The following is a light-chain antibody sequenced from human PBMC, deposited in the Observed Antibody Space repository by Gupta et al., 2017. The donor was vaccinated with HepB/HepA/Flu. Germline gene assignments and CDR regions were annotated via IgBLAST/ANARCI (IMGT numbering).Light chain of an antibody. CDR3: MQTPQTRT. J-gene: IGKJ1*01. CDR1: QSLLHSNGYYY. V-gene: IGKV2-28*01. Sequence: MTQSPPSLSVPPGEPASISCRSRQSLLHSNGYYYLDWYLQRPGQSPQLLFYLGSPRASGVPVRFSGSGSGSDFTLKISGVDAEDVGVYFCMQTPQTRTFGQGTKVEIK. CDR2: LGS.